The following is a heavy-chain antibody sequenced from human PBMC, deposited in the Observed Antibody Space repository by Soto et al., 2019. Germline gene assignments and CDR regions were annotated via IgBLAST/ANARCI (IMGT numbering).Heavy chain of an antibody. D-gene: IGHD5-12*01. CDR1: GGSISSYY. Sequence: SETLSLTCTVSGGSISSYYWSWIRQPPGKGLEWIGYIYYSGSTNYNPSLKSRVTISVGTSKNQFSLKLSSVTAADTAVYYCAGDIVAKAFDYWGQGTLVTVSS. CDR3: AGDIVAKAFDY. V-gene: IGHV4-59*01. CDR2: IYYSGST. J-gene: IGHJ4*02.